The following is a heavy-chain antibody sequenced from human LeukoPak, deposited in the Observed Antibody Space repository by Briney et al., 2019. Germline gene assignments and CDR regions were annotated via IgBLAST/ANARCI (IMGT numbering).Heavy chain of an antibody. V-gene: IGHV1-69*05. J-gene: IGHJ4*02. CDR1: GGTLSTSA. CDR2: IIPIFGRT. Sequence: SVKVSCKTSGGTLSTSAINWVRQAPGQGLEWMGGIIPIFGRTNYAQKFQDRVTITTDESTSTAYMELISLRSEDTAVYYCARNPRYYSDTSGYYPFDYWGQGTLVTVSS. D-gene: IGHD3-22*01. CDR3: ARNPRYYSDTSGYYPFDY.